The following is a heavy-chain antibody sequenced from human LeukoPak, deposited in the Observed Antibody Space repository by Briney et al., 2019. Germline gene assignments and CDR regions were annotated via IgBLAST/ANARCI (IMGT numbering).Heavy chain of an antibody. Sequence: SQTLSLTCAISGDSVSGKGVAWNWIRQSPSRGLEWLGRTFCRSKWSSEYATSMKGRITINPDTSKNQFSLQLISVTPEDTAVYYCARGDGPIHGRYYFDYWGQGTLITVSS. CDR3: ARGDGPIHGRYYFDY. CDR1: GDSVSGKGVA. D-gene: IGHD3-10*01. J-gene: IGHJ4*02. CDR2: TFCRSKWSS. V-gene: IGHV6-1*01.